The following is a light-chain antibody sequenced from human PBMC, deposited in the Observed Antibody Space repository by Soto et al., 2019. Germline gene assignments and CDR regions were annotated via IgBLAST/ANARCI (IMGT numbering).Light chain of an antibody. V-gene: IGLV2-14*03. Sequence: QSALTQPASVSGSPGQSITISCTGTSSDVGGYKYVSWYQQHPGKAPKLMIYDVSNWPSGVSNRFSGSKSGNTASLTISGLQAEDEADYYCSSYTSSSTLPYVFGTGTKLTVL. CDR1: SSDVGGYKY. CDR2: DVS. J-gene: IGLJ1*01. CDR3: SSYTSSSTLPYV.